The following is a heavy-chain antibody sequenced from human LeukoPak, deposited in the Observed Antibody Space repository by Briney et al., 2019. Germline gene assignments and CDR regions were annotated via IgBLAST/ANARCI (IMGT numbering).Heavy chain of an antibody. J-gene: IGHJ4*02. CDR3: ARDKYSSSSYYFDY. V-gene: IGHV3-33*01. Sequence: GGSLRLSCAASGFTFSSYGMHRVRQAPGKGLEWVAVIWYDGSNKYYADSVKVRFTISRDNSKNTLYLQMNSLRAEDTAVYYCARDKYSSSSYYFDYWGQGTLVTVSS. CDR2: IWYDGSNK. D-gene: IGHD6-6*01. CDR1: GFTFSSYG.